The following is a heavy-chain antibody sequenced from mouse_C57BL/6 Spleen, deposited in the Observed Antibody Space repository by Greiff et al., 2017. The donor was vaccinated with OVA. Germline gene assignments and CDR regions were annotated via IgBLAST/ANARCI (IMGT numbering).Heavy chain of an antibody. Sequence: EVKLVESGGGLVKPGGSLKLSCAASGFTFSDYGMHWVRQAPEKGLEWVAYISSGSSTIYYADTVKGRFTISRDNAKNTLFLQMTSLRSEDTAMYYCARAGDYHYYAMDYWGQGTSVTVSS. J-gene: IGHJ4*01. CDR3: ARAGDYHYYAMDY. D-gene: IGHD2-4*01. CDR2: ISSGSSTI. CDR1: GFTFSDYG. V-gene: IGHV5-17*01.